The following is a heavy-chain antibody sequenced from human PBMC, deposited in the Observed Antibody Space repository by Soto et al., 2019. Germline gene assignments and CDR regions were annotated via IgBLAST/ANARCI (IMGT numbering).Heavy chain of an antibody. J-gene: IGHJ6*02. CDR1: GFTFSSYG. D-gene: IGHD3-9*01. V-gene: IGHV3-30*18. Sequence: GGSLRLSCAASGFTFSSYGMHWVRQAPGKGLEWVAVISYDGSNKYYADPVKGRFTISRDNSKNTLYLQMNSLRAEDTAVYYCAKADYDILTGYPMYGMDVWGQGTTVTVS. CDR2: ISYDGSNK. CDR3: AKADYDILTGYPMYGMDV.